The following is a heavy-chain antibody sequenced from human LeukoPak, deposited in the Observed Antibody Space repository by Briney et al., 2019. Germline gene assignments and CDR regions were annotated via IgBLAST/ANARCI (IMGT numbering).Heavy chain of an antibody. V-gene: IGHV1-18*01. CDR3: ARDGIVATPSGGEYYYGMDV. CDR2: ISAYNGNT. J-gene: IGHJ6*02. D-gene: IGHD5-12*01. CDR1: GYTFASYG. Sequence: ASVKVSCKASGYTFASYGISWVRQAPGQGLEWMGWISAYNGNTNYAQKLQGRVTMTTDTSTSTAYMELRSLRSDDTAVYYCARDGIVATPSGGEYYYGMDVWGQGTTVTVSS.